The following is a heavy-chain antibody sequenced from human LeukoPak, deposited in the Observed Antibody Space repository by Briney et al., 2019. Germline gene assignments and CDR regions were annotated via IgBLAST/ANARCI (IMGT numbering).Heavy chain of an antibody. D-gene: IGHD5-18*01. Sequence: ASVKVSCKASGGTFSSYAISWVRQAPGQGLEWMVGIIPIFGTANYAQKFQGRVTITTDESTSTAYMELSSLRSGDTAVYYCASGGYSYGLKYYFDYWGQGTLVTVSS. CDR3: ASGGYSYGLKYYFDY. CDR2: IIPIFGTA. CDR1: GGTFSSYA. V-gene: IGHV1-69*05. J-gene: IGHJ4*02.